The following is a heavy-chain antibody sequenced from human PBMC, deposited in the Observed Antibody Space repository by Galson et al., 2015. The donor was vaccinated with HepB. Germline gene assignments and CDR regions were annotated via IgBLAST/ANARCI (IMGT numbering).Heavy chain of an antibody. J-gene: IGHJ6*03. Sequence: SLRLSCAASGFTFRIYGMHWVRQAPGKGLEWVAVIWSDGTTHYSPSLKSRVTILVDTSKNQFSLKLTSVTAAETAVYYCARDSGVVVSGGRHHRHHYMDVWGKGTTVTVSS. CDR1: GFTFRIYG. CDR2: IWSDGTTH. V-gene: IGHV3-33*01. D-gene: IGHD2-21*01. CDR3: ARDSGVVVSGGRHHRHHYMDV.